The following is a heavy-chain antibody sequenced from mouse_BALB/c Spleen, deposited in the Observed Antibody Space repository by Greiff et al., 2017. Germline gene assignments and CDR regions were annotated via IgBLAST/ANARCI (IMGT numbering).Heavy chain of an antibody. D-gene: IGHD1-1*01. V-gene: IGHV1-5*01. J-gene: IGHJ2*01. CDR1: GYTFTSYV. Sequence: VQLKQSGPELVKPGASVKMSCKASGYTFTSYVMHWVKQRPGQGLEWIGAIYPGNSDTSYNQKFKGKAKLTAVTSTSTAYMELSSLTNEDSAVYYCTSYYYGSSYFDDWGQGTTLTVSS. CDR3: TSYYYGSSYFDD. CDR2: IYPGNSDT.